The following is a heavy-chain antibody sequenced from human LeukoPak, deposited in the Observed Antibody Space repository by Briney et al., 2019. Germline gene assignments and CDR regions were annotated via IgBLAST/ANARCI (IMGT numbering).Heavy chain of an antibody. D-gene: IGHD2-15*01. CDR3: ARLQAEGEAATVSWSFDY. V-gene: IGHV5-51*01. J-gene: IGHJ4*02. Sequence: PEESLKTSCMGSGYSFTSYWIGCVRQMPGKGVEWRGIIYPGDSDTRYTLSLRGPVTISAAKSISTPNLQSRSLTASATDMYDSARLQAEGEAATVSWSFDYWGQGTLVTVSS. CDR2: IYPGDSDT. CDR1: GYSFTSYW.